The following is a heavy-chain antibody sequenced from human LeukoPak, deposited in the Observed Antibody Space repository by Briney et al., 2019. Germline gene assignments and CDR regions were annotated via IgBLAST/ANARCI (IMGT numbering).Heavy chain of an antibody. Sequence: GGSLRLSCAASGFTFSSSWMSWVRQAPGKGLEWVAKIKQDGSEKYYVESVRGRFTISRDNAKNSLYLQLNSLRAEDTALYYCARDNPPDYWGQGALVTVSS. J-gene: IGHJ4*02. CDR2: IKQDGSEK. CDR1: GFTFSSSW. CDR3: ARDNPPDY. V-gene: IGHV3-7*03.